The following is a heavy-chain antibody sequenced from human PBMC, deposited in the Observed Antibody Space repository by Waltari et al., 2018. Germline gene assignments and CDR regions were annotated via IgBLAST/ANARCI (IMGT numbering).Heavy chain of an antibody. V-gene: IGHV4-30-4*01. J-gene: IGHJ4*02. CDR1: GCPISSSDHY. CDR2: IYYSGSA. Sequence: QVQLQESGPGLVKPSQTLSLPCTVSGCPISSSDHYWSWIRQPPGKGLEWIGYIYYSGSAYYNPSLKSRVTISVDTSKNQFSLNLSSVTAADTAVYYCASEVGATEAADSWGQGTLVTVSS. D-gene: IGHD1-26*01. CDR3: ASEVGATEAADS.